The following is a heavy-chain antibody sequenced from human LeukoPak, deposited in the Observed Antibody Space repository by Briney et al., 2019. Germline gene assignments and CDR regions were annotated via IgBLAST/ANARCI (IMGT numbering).Heavy chain of an antibody. J-gene: IGHJ6*02. CDR2: IIPIFGTA. Sequence: EASVKVSCKASGGTFSSYAISWVRQAPGQGLEWMGGIIPIFGTANYAQKFQGRVTITADESTSTAYMELSSLRSEDTAVYYCARDKRFLEWYYGMDVWGQGTTVTVSS. CDR3: ARDKRFLEWYYGMDV. CDR1: GGTFSSYA. V-gene: IGHV1-69*13. D-gene: IGHD3-3*01.